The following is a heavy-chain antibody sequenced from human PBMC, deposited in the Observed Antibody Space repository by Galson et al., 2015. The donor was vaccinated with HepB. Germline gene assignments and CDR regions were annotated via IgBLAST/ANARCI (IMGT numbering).Heavy chain of an antibody. V-gene: IGHV1-2*02. D-gene: IGHD1/OR15-1a*01. CDR1: GYTFTGYY. Sequence: SVKVSCKASGYTFTGYYMHWVRQAPGQGLEWMGWINPNSGGTNYAQKFQGRVTMTRDTSISTAYMELSRLRPDDTAVYYCARDLAGTSYYFDYWGQGTLVTVSS. CDR2: INPNSGGT. CDR3: ARDLAGTSYYFDY. J-gene: IGHJ4*02.